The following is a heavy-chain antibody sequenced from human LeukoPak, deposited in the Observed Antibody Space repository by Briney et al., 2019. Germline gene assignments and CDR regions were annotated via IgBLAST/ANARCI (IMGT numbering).Heavy chain of an antibody. J-gene: IGHJ4*02. Sequence: GGSLRLSCAASGFTFTDSAMTWVRQAPGKGLEWVSAISTSGGDTIYTDSVKDRFTISRDNSKNTLYLQMNSLRAEDTAIYYCAKGGSYAPLDHWGQGTLVTVSS. D-gene: IGHD1-26*01. CDR2: ISTSGGDT. V-gene: IGHV3-23*01. CDR3: AKGGSYAPLDH. CDR1: GFTFTDSA.